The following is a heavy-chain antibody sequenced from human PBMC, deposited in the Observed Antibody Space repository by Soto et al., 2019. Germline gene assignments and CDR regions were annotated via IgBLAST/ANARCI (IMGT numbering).Heavy chain of an antibody. CDR2: IYHTGST. CDR3: ARLKYGSSYFDC. V-gene: IGHV4-61*01. D-gene: IGHD6-6*01. CDR1: GASVSAGSNY. Sequence: PSETLSLTCTVSGASVSAGSNYWSWIRQPPGKGLEWIGDIYHTGSTHYNPSLKSRVTMSIDKSKNQFSLKLSSVTAADTAVYYCARLKYGSSYFDCWGQGTMVTVSS. J-gene: IGHJ4*02.